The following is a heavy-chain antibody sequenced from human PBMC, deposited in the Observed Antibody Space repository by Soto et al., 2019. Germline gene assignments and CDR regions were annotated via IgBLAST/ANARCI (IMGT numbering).Heavy chain of an antibody. Sequence: SETLSLTCTVSGGSISSSSYYWGWIRQPPGKGLEWIGSIYYSGSTYYNPSLKSRVTISVDTSKNQFSLKLSSVTAADTAVYYCARSPLVLLDSNYPYYYYYYYMDVWGKGTTVTGSS. D-gene: IGHD4-4*01. CDR2: IYYSGST. J-gene: IGHJ6*03. CDR1: GGSISSSSYY. CDR3: ARSPLVLLDSNYPYYYYYYYMDV. V-gene: IGHV4-39*01.